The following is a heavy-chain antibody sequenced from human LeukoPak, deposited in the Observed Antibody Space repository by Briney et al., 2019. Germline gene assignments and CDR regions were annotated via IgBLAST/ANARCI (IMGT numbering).Heavy chain of an antibody. CDR1: GFTFSSYI. CDR3: AKELDGFDI. V-gene: IGHV3-30*02. Sequence: GGSLRLSCAVSGFTFSSYIMHWVRQTPGKGLEWVALVWYDGSEDYYRDSVKGRFTISRDNSKNTLYLQMNSLKVEDTAVYYCAKELDGFDIWGQGTKATVSS. J-gene: IGHJ3*02. CDR2: VWYDGSED.